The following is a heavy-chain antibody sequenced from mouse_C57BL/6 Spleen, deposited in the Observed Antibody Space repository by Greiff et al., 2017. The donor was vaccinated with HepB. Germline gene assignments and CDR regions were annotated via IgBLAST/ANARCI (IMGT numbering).Heavy chain of an antibody. CDR2: ISSGGSYT. CDR1: GFTFSSYG. J-gene: IGHJ4*01. V-gene: IGHV5-6*02. CDR3: ARHGYPRAMDY. Sequence: EVMLVESGGDLVKPGGSLKLSCAASGFTFSSYGMSWVRQTPDKRLEWVATISSGGSYTYYPDSVKGRFTISRDNAKNTLYLQMSSLKSEDTDMYYCARHGYPRAMDYWGQGTSVTVSS. D-gene: IGHD5-1-1*01.